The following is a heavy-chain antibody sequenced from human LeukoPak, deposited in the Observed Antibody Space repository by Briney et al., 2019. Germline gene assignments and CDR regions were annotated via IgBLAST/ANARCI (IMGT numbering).Heavy chain of an antibody. Sequence: PGGSLRLSCAASGFTFSSYSMNWVRQAPGKGLEWVSSIGSSSSYIYYADSVKGRFTISRDNAKNSLYLQMNSLRAEDTAVYYCARGALGYCSGGSCYSFDYWGQGTLVTVSS. J-gene: IGHJ4*02. V-gene: IGHV3-21*01. CDR3: ARGALGYCSGGSCYSFDY. CDR2: IGSSSSYI. CDR1: GFTFSSYS. D-gene: IGHD2-15*01.